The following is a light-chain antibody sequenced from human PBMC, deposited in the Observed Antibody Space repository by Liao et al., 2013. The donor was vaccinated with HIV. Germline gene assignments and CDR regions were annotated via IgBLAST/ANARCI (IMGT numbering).Light chain of an antibody. V-gene: IGLV3-21*04. CDR3: QVWDRGSGHRV. Sequence: SYVLTQPPSVSVAPGKTATITCGGYNIGSKSVHWYQQKAGQAPVLVIYQDNNRPSGIPERISGSNSGTTATLTISRVEGGDEADYYCQVWDRGSGHRVFGGGTTLTVL. CDR2: QDN. J-gene: IGLJ3*02. CDR1: NIGSKS.